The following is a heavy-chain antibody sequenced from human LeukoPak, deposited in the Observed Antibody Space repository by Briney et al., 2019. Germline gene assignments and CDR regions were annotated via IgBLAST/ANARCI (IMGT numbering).Heavy chain of an antibody. D-gene: IGHD3-10*01. V-gene: IGHV4-39*07. J-gene: IGHJ6*03. CDR2: IYYSGTT. Sequence: PSETLSLTCTVSGGSIGSGTYYWGWIRQSPGKGLEWIGSIYYSGTTYYNPSLKSRVTISVDTSKNQFSLKLSSVTAADTAVYYCARRYGSGNRPYYYMDVWGKGTTVTVSS. CDR3: ARRYGSGNRPYYYMDV. CDR1: GGSIGSGTYY.